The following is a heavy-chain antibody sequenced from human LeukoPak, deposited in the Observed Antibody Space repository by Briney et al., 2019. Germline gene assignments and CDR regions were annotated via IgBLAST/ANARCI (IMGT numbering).Heavy chain of an antibody. J-gene: IGHJ4*02. CDR3: ARAKGYSYGYYFDY. Sequence: GGSLRLSCAASGFTFSDYYMSWIRQTPGKGPEWVSYISSSGSTIYYADSVKGRFIISRDNAKNSLYLQMNSLRAEDTAVYYCARAKGYSYGYYFDYWSQGTLVTVSS. CDR1: GFTFSDYY. V-gene: IGHV3-11*01. CDR2: ISSSGSTI. D-gene: IGHD5-18*01.